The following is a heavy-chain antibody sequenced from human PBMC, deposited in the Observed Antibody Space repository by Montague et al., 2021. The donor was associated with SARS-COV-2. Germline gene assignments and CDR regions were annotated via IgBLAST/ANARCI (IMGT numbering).Heavy chain of an antibody. V-gene: IGHV4-39*01. J-gene: IGHJ4*02. CDR3: ARHPTAYADFFDY. CDR1: DDSIRRSTYY. D-gene: IGHD2-21*01. CDR2: VNYGGSN. Sequence: SETLSLTCTVSDDSIRRSTYYWGWIRQPPGKGLEWIGSVNYGGSNYYHPSLKSRVTMSVDTSKSQFSLKLNSVTAADTAVYYRARHPTAYADFFDYWGQGTLVTVSS.